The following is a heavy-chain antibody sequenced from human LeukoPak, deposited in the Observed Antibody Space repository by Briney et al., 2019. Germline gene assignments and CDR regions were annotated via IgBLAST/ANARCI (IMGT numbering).Heavy chain of an antibody. J-gene: IGHJ6*03. CDR3: ARHIGGGIEDMDV. CDR2: IYVTGT. CDR1: GGSIGTYY. D-gene: IGHD3-16*02. V-gene: IGHV4-59*08. Sequence: SETLSLTCTVSGGSIGTYYWSWVRQSPGTGLEWIGYIYVTGTRYNPYLQSRVTISVDRSRNQFFLKMTSVTATDTAVYYCARHIGGGIEDMDVWGRGTKVTVSS.